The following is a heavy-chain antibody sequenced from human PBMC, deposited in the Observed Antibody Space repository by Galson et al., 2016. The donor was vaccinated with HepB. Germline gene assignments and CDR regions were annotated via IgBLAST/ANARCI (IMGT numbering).Heavy chain of an antibody. CDR2: LTGSGGGT. CDR1: GLTFSSYA. J-gene: IGHJ4*02. D-gene: IGHD6-25*01. CDR3: AKVPHHSTGWPREIDY. V-gene: IGHV3-23*01. Sequence: SLRLSCAASGLTFSSYAMNWVRQAPGKGLEWVATLTGSGGGTYYADSVKGRFTISRDNSKNTLYLEMISLRAGDTAVYYCAKVPHHSTGWPREIDYWGQGTLVIVSS.